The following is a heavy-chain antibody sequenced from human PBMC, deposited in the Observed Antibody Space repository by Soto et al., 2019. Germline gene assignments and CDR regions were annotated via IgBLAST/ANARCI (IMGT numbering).Heavy chain of an antibody. CDR3: AREGDGYNSFFDY. CDR1: GFTFSSYG. D-gene: IGHD5-12*01. CDR2: IWYDGSNK. V-gene: IGHV3-33*01. J-gene: IGHJ4*02. Sequence: HPGGSLRLSCAASGFTFSSYGMHWVRQAPGKGLEWVAVIWYDGSNKYYADSVKGRFTISRDNSKNTLYLQMNSLRAEDTAVYYCAREGDGYNSFFDYWGQGTLVTVSS.